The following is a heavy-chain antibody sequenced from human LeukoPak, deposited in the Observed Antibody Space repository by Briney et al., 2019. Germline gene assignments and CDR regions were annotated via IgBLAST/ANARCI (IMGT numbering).Heavy chain of an antibody. CDR2: ISYDGSSK. CDR3: AKGYDSSGYYPWYFDY. V-gene: IGHV3-30*18. J-gene: IGHJ4*02. Sequence: GASLRLSCAASGFTFSSYGMHWVRQAPGKGLEWVAVISYDGSSKYYADSVKGRFTISRDNSKNTLYLQMNSLRAEDTAVYYCAKGYDSSGYYPWYFDYWGQGTLVTVSS. D-gene: IGHD3-22*01. CDR1: GFTFSSYG.